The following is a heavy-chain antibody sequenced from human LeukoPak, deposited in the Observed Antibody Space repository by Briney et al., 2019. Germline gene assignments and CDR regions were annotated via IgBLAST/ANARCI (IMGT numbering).Heavy chain of an antibody. CDR3: ARAPRRGHSGFWSGYWFDP. D-gene: IGHD3-3*01. Sequence: ASVKVSCKASGYTFTGYYMHWVRQAPGQGLEWMGWINPNSGGTNYAQKFQGRVTMTRDTSISTAYMELSRLRSDDTAVYYCARAPRRGHSGFWSGYWFDPWGQGTLVTVSS. CDR1: GYTFTGYY. J-gene: IGHJ5*02. CDR2: INPNSGGT. V-gene: IGHV1-2*02.